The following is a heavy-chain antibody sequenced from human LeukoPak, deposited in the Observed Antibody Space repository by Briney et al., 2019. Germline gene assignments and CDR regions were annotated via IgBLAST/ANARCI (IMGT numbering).Heavy chain of an antibody. Sequence: SETLSLTCTVSGGSISSYYWSWIRQPPGKGLEWIGYIYYSGSTNYNPSLKSRVTISVDTSKNQFSLKLSSVTAADTAVYYCAIARLGARMGELDYWGQGTLVAVSS. CDR1: GGSISSYY. V-gene: IGHV4-59*01. D-gene: IGHD3-16*01. CDR3: AIARLGARMGELDY. J-gene: IGHJ4*02. CDR2: IYYSGST.